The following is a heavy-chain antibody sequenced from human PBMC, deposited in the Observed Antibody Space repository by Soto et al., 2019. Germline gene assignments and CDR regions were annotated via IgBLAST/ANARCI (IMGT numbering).Heavy chain of an antibody. V-gene: IGHV5-51*01. CDR3: ARLYYGSGTQSTGHDY. CDR1: GYSFTSYW. CDR2: IYPGDSDT. J-gene: IGHJ4*02. D-gene: IGHD3-10*01. Sequence: GESLKISCKGSGYSFTSYWIGWVRQMPGKGLEWMGIIYPGDSDTRYSPSFQGQVTISADKSISTAYLQWSSLKASDTAMYYCARLYYGSGTQSTGHDYWGQGTLVTVSS.